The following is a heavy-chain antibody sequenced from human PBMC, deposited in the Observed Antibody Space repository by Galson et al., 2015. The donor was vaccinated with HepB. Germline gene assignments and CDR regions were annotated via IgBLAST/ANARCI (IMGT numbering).Heavy chain of an antibody. Sequence: QSGAEVKKPGESLRISCKGSGYSFTSYWISWVRQMPGKGLEWMGRIDPSDSYTNYSPSFQGHVTSSADKSISTAYLQWSSLNASDTAMYYCTRVQGDFWSGPDCSVKGTLVAVSS. D-gene: IGHD3-3*01. CDR2: IDPSDSYT. V-gene: IGHV5-10-1*01. CDR3: TRVQGDFWSGPDC. CDR1: GYSFTSYW. J-gene: IGHJ4*02.